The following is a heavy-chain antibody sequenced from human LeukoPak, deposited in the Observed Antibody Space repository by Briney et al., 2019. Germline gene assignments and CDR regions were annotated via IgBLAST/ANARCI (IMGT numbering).Heavy chain of an antibody. CDR1: GFTFSTYS. D-gene: IGHD1-26*01. CDR2: ISSSSNFI. V-gene: IGHV3-21*01. CDR3: ARESWDFSYYFDN. Sequence: GGSLRLSCAASGFTFSTYSMNWVRQAPGKALEWVSFISSSSNFIYYADSVKGRFTISRDNAENSLSLQMNSLRAEDTAIYYCARESWDFSYYFDNWGQGTLVTVSS. J-gene: IGHJ4*02.